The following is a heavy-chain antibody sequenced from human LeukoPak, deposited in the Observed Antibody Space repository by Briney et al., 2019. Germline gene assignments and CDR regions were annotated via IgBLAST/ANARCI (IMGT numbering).Heavy chain of an antibody. V-gene: IGHV4-59*01. D-gene: IGHD5-12*01. CDR3: ARGGYSGYDYFDY. CDR1: GGSISSYY. J-gene: IGHJ4*02. Sequence: SETLSLTCTVSGGSISSYYWSWIRQPPGKGLEWIGYIYYSGSTNYNPSLKSRVTISVDTSKNQFSLKLSSVTAADTAVYYCARGGYSGYDYFDYWGQGTLVTVSS. CDR2: IYYSGST.